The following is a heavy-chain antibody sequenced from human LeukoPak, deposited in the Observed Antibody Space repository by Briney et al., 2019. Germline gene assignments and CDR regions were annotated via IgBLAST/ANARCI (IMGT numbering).Heavy chain of an antibody. Sequence: KPSETLSLTCAVYGGSFSSYYWGWIRQPPGKGLEWIGSIYYSGSTYYNPSLKSRVTISVDTSKNQFSLKLSSVTAADTAVYYCARRVVVVVAADAFDIWGQGTMVTVSS. D-gene: IGHD2-15*01. CDR2: IYYSGST. V-gene: IGHV4-39*07. CDR3: ARRVVVVVAADAFDI. J-gene: IGHJ3*02. CDR1: GGSFSSYY.